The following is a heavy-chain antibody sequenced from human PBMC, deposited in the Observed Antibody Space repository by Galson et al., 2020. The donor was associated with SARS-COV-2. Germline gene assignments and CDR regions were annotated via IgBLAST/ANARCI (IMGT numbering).Heavy chain of an antibody. CDR3: ARHAAECSHGVCTHHYFAAMDV. CDR2: FYQDGTS. J-gene: IGHJ6*02. V-gene: IGHV4-38-2*01. D-gene: IGHD2-8*01. CDR1: GFSVRRGHF. Sequence: SETLSLTCAVSGFSVRRGHFWGWIRQPPGKGLEWIGNFYQDGTSYYNPSLKSRVSISIDTSTNLFSLKLKSVTAADTAVYYCARHAAECSHGVCTHHYFAAMDVWGQGTTVIVSS.